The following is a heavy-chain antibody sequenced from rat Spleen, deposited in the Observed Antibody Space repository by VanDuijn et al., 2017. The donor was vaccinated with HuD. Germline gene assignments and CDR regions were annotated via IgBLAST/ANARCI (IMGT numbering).Heavy chain of an antibody. CDR1: GFTFSNYY. D-gene: IGHD5-1*01. CDR2: IIYDGSRT. V-gene: IGHV5-7*01. J-gene: IGHJ2*01. CDR3: ARHVWEPRYYFDY. Sequence: EVQLVESGGGLVQPGRSLKLSCAASGFTFSNYYIAWVRQAPTKGLEWVSTIIYDGSRTLYRDSVKGRFTISRDNAKSTLYLQMDSLRSEDTATYYCARHVWEPRYYFDYWGQGVMVTVSS.